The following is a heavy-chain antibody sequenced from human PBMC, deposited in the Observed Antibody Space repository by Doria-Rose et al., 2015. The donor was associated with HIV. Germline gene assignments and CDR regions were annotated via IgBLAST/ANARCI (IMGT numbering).Heavy chain of an antibody. CDR2: INHSGST. CDR1: GGSFSGYY. V-gene: IGHV4-34*01. D-gene: IGHD3-16*02. Sequence: YGGSFSGYYWSWIRQPPGKGLEWIGEINHSGSTNYNPSLKSRVTISVDTSKNQFSLKLSSVTAADTAVYYCARGHALSAGLYYFDYWGRGTLVTVSS. J-gene: IGHJ4*02. CDR3: ARGHALSAGLYYFDY.